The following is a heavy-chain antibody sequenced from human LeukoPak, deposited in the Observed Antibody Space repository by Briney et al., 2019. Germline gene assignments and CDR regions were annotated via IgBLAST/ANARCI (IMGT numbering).Heavy chain of an antibody. CDR1: GFTFSSYS. J-gene: IGHJ4*02. CDR3: ARDSERWLQSGPGGY. D-gene: IGHD5-24*01. Sequence: PGGSLRLSCAASGFTFSSYSMNWVRQAPGKGLEWVSSIGSSSSYIYYADSVKGRFTISRDNAKNSLYLQMNSLRAEDTAVYYCARDSERWLQSGPGGYWGQGTLVTVSS. CDR2: IGSSSSYI. V-gene: IGHV3-21*01.